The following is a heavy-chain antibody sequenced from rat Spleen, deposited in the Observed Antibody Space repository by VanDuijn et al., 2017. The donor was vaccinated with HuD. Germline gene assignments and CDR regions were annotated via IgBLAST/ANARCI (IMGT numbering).Heavy chain of an antibody. Sequence: EVQLLESGGGLVQPGRSLKLSCAASGFTFSNYGMVWVRLTPMKGLEWVASISTGGGNTYYRDSVKGRFTISRDNAKSTQYLQMDSLRSEDTATYYCARDMSRTIAAKSYYYFDFWGPGTMVTVSS. V-gene: IGHV5S14*01. CDR3: ARDMSRTIAAKSYYYFDF. D-gene: IGHD1-2*01. CDR1: GFTFSNYG. J-gene: IGHJ1*01. CDR2: ISTGGGNT.